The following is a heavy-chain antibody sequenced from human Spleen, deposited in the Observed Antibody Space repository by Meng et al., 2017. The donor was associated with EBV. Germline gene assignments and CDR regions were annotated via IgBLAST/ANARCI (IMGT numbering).Heavy chain of an antibody. Sequence: QGQLVESGAELKKPVASVKVSRKHSGGAFSSYAISWVRQAPGQGLEWMGGIIPIFGPANYAQKFQGRVTITADESTSTAYMELSSLRSEDTAVYYCARSGYGDYSHNWFDPWGQGTLVTVSS. J-gene: IGHJ5*02. CDR3: ARSGYGDYSHNWFDP. CDR2: IIPIFGPA. D-gene: IGHD4-17*01. V-gene: IGHV1-69*01. CDR1: GGAFSSYA.